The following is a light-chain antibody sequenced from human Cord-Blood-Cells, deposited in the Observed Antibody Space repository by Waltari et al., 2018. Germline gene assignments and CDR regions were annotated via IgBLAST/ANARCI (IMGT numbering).Light chain of an antibody. CDR1: QGISSY. CDR3: QQSYSTPYS. CDR2: AAS. Sequence: DIQMTQSPSSLSASVGDRVTITCRASQGISSYLNWYQQKPWKAPKLLIYAASSLQSGVPSRFSGSGSGTDFTLTISSLQPEDFATYYCQQSYSTPYSFGQGTKLEIK. J-gene: IGKJ2*03. V-gene: IGKV1-39*01.